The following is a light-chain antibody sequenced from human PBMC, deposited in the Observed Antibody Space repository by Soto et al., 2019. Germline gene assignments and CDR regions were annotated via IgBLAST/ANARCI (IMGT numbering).Light chain of an antibody. CDR2: DSS. CDR1: PSTSSS. J-gene: IGKJ4*01. CDR3: QPHSDWRLS. Sequence: EIGLIQSPVTLSLSPGERATLSCSASPSTSSSLAWYQQIPGQAPRLLIFDSSNRATGIPLRFSGSGSGTDFTPTISSLETVDWTVSDGQPHSDWRLSVGGGTRVE. V-gene: IGKV3-11*01.